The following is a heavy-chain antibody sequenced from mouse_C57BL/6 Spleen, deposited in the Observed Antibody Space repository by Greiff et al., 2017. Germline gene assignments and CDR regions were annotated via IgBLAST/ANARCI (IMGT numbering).Heavy chain of an antibody. D-gene: IGHD1-1*01. CDR3: AREFPYGSSYRWAMDY. CDR2: IYPGSGNT. Sequence: QVQLQQSGAELVRPGASVKLSCKASGYTFTDYYINWVKQRPGQGLEWIARIYPGSGNTYYNEKFKGKATLTAEKSSSTAYMQLSSLTSEDSAVYFCAREFPYGSSYRWAMDYWGQGTSVTVSS. V-gene: IGHV1-76*01. CDR1: GYTFTDYY. J-gene: IGHJ4*01.